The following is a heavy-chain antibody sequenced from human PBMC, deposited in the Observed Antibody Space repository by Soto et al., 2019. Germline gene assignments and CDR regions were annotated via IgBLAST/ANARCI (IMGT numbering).Heavy chain of an antibody. D-gene: IGHD3-22*01. V-gene: IGHV1-69*13. CDR3: ARDTYYYDSSGYGYYYGMDV. Sequence: SVKVSCKASGGTFSSYAISWVRQGPGHGLEWMGGIIPIFGTANYAQKFQGRVMITADESTSTAYMELSSLRSEDTAVYYCARDTYYYDSSGYGYYYGMDVWGQGTTVTVSS. J-gene: IGHJ6*02. CDR2: IIPIFGTA. CDR1: GGTFSSYA.